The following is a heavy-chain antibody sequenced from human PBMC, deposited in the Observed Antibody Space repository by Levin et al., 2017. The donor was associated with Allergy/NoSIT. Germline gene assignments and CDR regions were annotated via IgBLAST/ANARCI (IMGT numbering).Heavy chain of an antibody. J-gene: IGHJ5*02. V-gene: IGHV4-34*01. CDR1: GGSFSGYY. Sequence: PSETLSLTCAVYGGSFSGYYWSWIRQPPGKGLEWIGEINHSGSTNYNPSLKSRVTISVDTSKNQFSLKLSSVTAADTAVYYCARGKAFRGYCSGGSCYRNWFDPWGQGTLVTVSS. CDR2: INHSGST. CDR3: ARGKAFRGYCSGGSCYRNWFDP. D-gene: IGHD2-15*01.